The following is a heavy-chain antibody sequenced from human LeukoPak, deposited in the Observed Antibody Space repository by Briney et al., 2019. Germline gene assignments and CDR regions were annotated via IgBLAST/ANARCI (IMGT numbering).Heavy chain of an antibody. CDR1: GYTFTGYY. J-gene: IGHJ5*02. CDR3: ARAYKGSSSRTSWFDP. V-gene: IGHV1-2*02. Sequence: GASVKVSCKASGYTFTGYYMHWVRQAPGQGLEWMGWINPNSGGTNYAQKFQGRVTMTRDTSISTAYMELSRLRSDDTAVYYCARAYKGSSSRTSWFDPWGQGTLVTVSS. CDR2: INPNSGGT. D-gene: IGHD6-6*01.